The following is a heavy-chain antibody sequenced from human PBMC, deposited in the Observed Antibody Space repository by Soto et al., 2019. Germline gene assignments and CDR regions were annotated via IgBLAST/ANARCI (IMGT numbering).Heavy chain of an antibody. J-gene: IGHJ4*02. V-gene: IGHV1-69*02. CDR2: IIPILGIA. Sequence: QVQLVQSGAEVKKPGSSVKVSCKASGGTFSSYTISWVRQAPGQGLEWMGRIIPILGIANYAQKFQGRVTLPADNSTSTAYMDLSSLSSEDTAVYYCARLALTKGFDYWGQGTLVTVSS. D-gene: IGHD2-8*01. CDR3: ARLALTKGFDY. CDR1: GGTFSSYT.